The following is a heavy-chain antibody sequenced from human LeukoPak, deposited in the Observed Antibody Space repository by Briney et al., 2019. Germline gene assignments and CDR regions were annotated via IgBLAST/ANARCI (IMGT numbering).Heavy chain of an antibody. D-gene: IGHD3-22*01. V-gene: IGHV4-59*01. CDR1: GGSISSYY. Sequence: SETLSLTCTVSGGSISSYYWSWIRQPPGKGLEGGGNIYYCWSTSYNPSLKSRVSISVNTSKNQFSLQRSSVTAADTAVYYCARKKCYDSRFLDYWGQGTLVTVSS. CDR3: ARKKCYDSRFLDY. CDR2: IYYCWST. J-gene: IGHJ4*02.